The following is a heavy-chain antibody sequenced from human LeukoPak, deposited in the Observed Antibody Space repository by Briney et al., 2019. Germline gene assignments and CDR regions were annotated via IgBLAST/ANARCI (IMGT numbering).Heavy chain of an antibody. CDR2: ISAYNGNT. CDR1: GYTFTSYG. Sequence: GASVKVSCKASGYTFTSYGISWVGQARGQGVEGMGWISAYNGNTNYTQKLQAIVTMTTVPSTNTAYMELRSLRSDDTAVYYCARDSVSMITFGGVIPRPFDYWGQGTLVTVSS. CDR3: ARDSVSMITFGGVIPRPFDY. D-gene: IGHD3-16*02. V-gene: IGHV1-18*01. J-gene: IGHJ4*02.